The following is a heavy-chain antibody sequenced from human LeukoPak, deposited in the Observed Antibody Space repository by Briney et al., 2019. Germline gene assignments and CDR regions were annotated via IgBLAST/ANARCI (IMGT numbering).Heavy chain of an antibody. CDR1: GYSFTSYW. V-gene: IGHV5-51*01. D-gene: IGHD2-8*01. J-gene: IGHJ6*03. CDR3: ARLAFCTNAVCFSNYYYSMDV. Sequence: GESLKISCKGSGYSFTSYWIGWVRQMPGEGLEWMGIIYPGDSDTRYSPSFQGQVTISADKSISTAYLQWSSLKASDTAMYYCARLAFCTNAVCFSNYYYSMDVWGRRTTVTVSS. CDR2: IYPGDSDT.